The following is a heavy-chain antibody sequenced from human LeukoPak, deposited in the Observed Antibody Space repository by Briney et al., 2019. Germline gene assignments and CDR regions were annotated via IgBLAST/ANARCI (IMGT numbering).Heavy chain of an antibody. V-gene: IGHV1-69*04. Sequence: ASVKVSCKASGGTFSSYAISWVRQAPGQGLEWMGRIIPILGIANYAQKFQGRVTITADKSTSTAYMELSSLRSEDTAVYYCARGPKTIFGVVTTPTGYYSDYWGQGTLVTVSS. CDR2: IIPILGIA. D-gene: IGHD3-3*01. CDR3: ARGPKTIFGVVTTPTGYYSDY. J-gene: IGHJ4*02. CDR1: GGTFSSYA.